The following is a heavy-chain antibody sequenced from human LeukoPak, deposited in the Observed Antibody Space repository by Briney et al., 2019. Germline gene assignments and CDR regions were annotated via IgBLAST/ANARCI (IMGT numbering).Heavy chain of an antibody. CDR2: IYYSGST. D-gene: IGHD5-12*01. J-gene: IGHJ5*02. V-gene: IGHV4-59*08. Sequence: SETLSLTCTVSGGSIGTYYWSWIRQPPGKGLEWIGYIYYSGSTNYNPSLKSRVTISVDTSKSQFSLELSSVTAADTAVYYCARHQSGYNWFDPCGQGTLVTVSS. CDR1: GGSIGTYY. CDR3: ARHQSGYNWFDP.